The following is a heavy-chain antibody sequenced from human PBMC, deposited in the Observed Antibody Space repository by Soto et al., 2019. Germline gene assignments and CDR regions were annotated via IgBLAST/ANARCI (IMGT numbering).Heavy chain of an antibody. CDR2: ISSSGSTI. CDR1: GFTFSSYS. Sequence: GGSLRLSCAASGFTFSSYSMNWVRQAPGKGLEWVSYISSSGSTIYYADSVKGRFTIPRSNAKNSLYLQMNSLRDEDTAVYYCAREAYGDYYFDYWGQGTLVTVSS. D-gene: IGHD4-17*01. CDR3: AREAYGDYYFDY. J-gene: IGHJ4*02. V-gene: IGHV3-48*02.